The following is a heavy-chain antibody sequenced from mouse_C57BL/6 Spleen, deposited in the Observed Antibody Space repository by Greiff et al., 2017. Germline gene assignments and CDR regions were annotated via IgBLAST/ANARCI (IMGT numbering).Heavy chain of an antibody. Sequence: QVQLQQPGTELVKPGASVKLSCKASGYTFTSYRMHWVKQRPGQGLEWIGNFNPSNGGTNYNEKFKSKATLTVDKSSRTAYMQLSRLTSEDSAVYYCARIGATIITSGEYFDVWGTGTTVTVSS. CDR1: GYTFTSYR. D-gene: IGHD1-1*01. V-gene: IGHV1-53*01. CDR3: ARIGATIITSGEYFDV. J-gene: IGHJ1*03. CDR2: FNPSNGGT.